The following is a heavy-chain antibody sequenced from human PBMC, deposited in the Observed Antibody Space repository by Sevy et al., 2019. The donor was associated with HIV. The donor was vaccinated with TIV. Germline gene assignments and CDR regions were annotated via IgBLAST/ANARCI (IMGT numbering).Heavy chain of an antibody. V-gene: IGHV3-11*06. J-gene: IGHJ6*02. Sequence: GGSLRLSCAASGFTFSDYYMSWIRQAPGKGLEWVSYISSSSSYTNYADSVKGRFTISRDNAKNSLYLQMNSLGAEDTAVYYCARDSRGYCSSTSCYSHYYYYGMDVWGQGTTVTVSS. CDR1: GFTFSDYY. CDR3: ARDSRGYCSSTSCYSHYYYYGMDV. CDR2: ISSSSSYT. D-gene: IGHD2-2*02.